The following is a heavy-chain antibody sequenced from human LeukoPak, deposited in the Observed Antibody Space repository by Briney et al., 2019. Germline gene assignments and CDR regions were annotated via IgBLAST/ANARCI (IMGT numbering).Heavy chain of an antibody. CDR3: ARDLYDILTGPETYYFDY. Sequence: GGSLRLSCAASGFTFSSYSMNWVRQAPGKGLEWVSSISSSSSYIYYADSVKGRFTISRDNAKNSLYLQMNSLRAEDTAVYYCARDLYDILTGPETYYFDYWGQGTLVTVSS. V-gene: IGHV3-21*01. CDR1: GFTFSSYS. D-gene: IGHD3-9*01. CDR2: ISSSSSYI. J-gene: IGHJ4*02.